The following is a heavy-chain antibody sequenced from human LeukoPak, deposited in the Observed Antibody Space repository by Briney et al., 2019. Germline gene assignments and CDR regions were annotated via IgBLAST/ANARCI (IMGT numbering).Heavy chain of an antibody. CDR2: IWYDGSNK. J-gene: IGHJ4*02. Sequence: GGSLRLSCAASGFTFSSYGMHWVRQAPGKGLEWVAVIWYDGSNKYYADSVKGRFTISRDNSKNTLYLQMNSLRAEDTAVYYCARDGYCSGGSCSGPFDYWGQGNPGHRLL. V-gene: IGHV3-33*01. CDR3: ARDGYCSGGSCSGPFDY. D-gene: IGHD2-15*01. CDR1: GFTFSSYG.